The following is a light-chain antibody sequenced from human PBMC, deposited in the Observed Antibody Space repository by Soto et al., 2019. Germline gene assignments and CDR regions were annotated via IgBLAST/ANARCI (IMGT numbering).Light chain of an antibody. Sequence: PVDRATLSCRASQSVSSYFAWYQQKPGQAPRLLIYDASTRAADIPARFSGSGSGTDFTLTISSLEPEDFAVYYCQQRSDWPLTFGGGTKVEIK. CDR1: QSVSSY. CDR2: DAS. CDR3: QQRSDWPLT. J-gene: IGKJ4*01. V-gene: IGKV3-11*01.